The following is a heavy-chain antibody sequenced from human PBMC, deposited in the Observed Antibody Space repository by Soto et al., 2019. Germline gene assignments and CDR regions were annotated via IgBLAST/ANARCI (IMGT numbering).Heavy chain of an antibody. CDR3: ARDQDIVVVPAAMRFVY. D-gene: IGHD2-2*01. Sequence: GASVKVSCKASGYTFTSYGISWVRPAPGQGLEWMGWISAYNGNTNYAQKLQGRVTMTTDTSTSTAYMELRSLRSDDTAVYYCARDQDIVVVPAAMRFVYWGQGTLVTVSS. CDR1: GYTFTSYG. J-gene: IGHJ4*02. V-gene: IGHV1-18*01. CDR2: ISAYNGNT.